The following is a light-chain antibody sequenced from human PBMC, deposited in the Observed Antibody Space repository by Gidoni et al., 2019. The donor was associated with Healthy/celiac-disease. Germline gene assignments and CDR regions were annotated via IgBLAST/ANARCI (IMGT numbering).Light chain of an antibody. CDR1: QGISSY. Sequence: DIQLTQSPSFLSASVGDRVPITCRASQGISSYLAWYPQKPGKAPKLLIYAASTLQSGVPSRFSGSGSGTEFTLTISSLQPEDFATYYCQQLNSYRYTFXQXTKLEIK. CDR2: AAS. V-gene: IGKV1-9*01. J-gene: IGKJ2*01. CDR3: QQLNSYRYT.